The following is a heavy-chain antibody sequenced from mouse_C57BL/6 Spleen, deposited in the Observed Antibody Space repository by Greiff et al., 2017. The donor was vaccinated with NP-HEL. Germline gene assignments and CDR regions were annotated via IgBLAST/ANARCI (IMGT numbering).Heavy chain of an antibody. D-gene: IGHD3-2*02. CDR3: ARGDSSGYGWFAY. CDR1: GYAFSSSW. V-gene: IGHV1-82*01. Sequence: VQLQQSGPELVKPGASVKISCKASGYAFSSSWMNWVKQRPGKGLEWIGRIYPGDGDTNYNGKFKGKATLTADKSSSTAYMQLSSLTSEDSAVYFCARGDSSGYGWFAYWGQGTLVTVSA. CDR2: IYPGDGDT. J-gene: IGHJ3*01.